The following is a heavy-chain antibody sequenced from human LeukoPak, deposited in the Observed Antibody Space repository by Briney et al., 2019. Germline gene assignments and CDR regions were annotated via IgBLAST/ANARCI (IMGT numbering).Heavy chain of an antibody. Sequence: PSETLSLTCAVYGGSFSGYYWSWIRQPPGKGLEWIGEINHSGSTNYNPSLKSRVTISVDTSKNQFSLKLSSVTAADTAVYYCARGSGHDFWSGYCKRPYYYYYGMDVWGQGTTVTVSS. CDR2: INHSGST. J-gene: IGHJ6*02. CDR1: GGSFSGYY. CDR3: ARGSGHDFWSGYCKRPYYYYYGMDV. V-gene: IGHV4-34*01. D-gene: IGHD3-3*01.